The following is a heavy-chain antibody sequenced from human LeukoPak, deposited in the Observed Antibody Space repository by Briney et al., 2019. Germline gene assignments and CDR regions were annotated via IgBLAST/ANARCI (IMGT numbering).Heavy chain of an antibody. CDR1: GFTFSNYG. CDR2: ISGSGSST. Sequence: GGSLRLSCVASGFTFSNYGMSWVRQAPGKGLEWVSAISGSGSSTYYADSVKGRFTISRDNSKNTVYLQMNSLRAEDTAVYYCARVSSNYQILTGYLHNYYFDYWGQGTLVTVSS. J-gene: IGHJ4*02. V-gene: IGHV3-23*01. CDR3: ARVSSNYQILTGYLHNYYFDY. D-gene: IGHD3-9*01.